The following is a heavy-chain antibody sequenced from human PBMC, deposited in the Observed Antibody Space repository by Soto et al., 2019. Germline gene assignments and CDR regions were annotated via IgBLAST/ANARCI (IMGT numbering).Heavy chain of an antibody. Sequence: EVQLLESGGGLVQPGGSLRLSCAASGFTFSSYAMSWVRQAPGKGLEWVSAISGSGGSTYYADSVKGRFTISRDNSKNTLYLQMNSLRAEDTAVYYCAKATPYDFWSGYYFDYWGQGTLVTVSS. V-gene: IGHV3-23*01. CDR3: AKATPYDFWSGYYFDY. CDR2: ISGSGGST. D-gene: IGHD3-3*01. J-gene: IGHJ4*02. CDR1: GFTFSSYA.